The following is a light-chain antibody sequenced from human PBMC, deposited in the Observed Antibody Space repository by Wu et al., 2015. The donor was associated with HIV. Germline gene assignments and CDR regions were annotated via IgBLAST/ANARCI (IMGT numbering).Light chain of an antibody. CDR1: QNVDRN. CDR2: GDS. Sequence: EIVMTQSPATLSVSPGETATLSCRASQNVDRNLVWYQQKSGQAPRLLISGDSTRASGVPVRFSGSGSGTEFTLTITSMQSEDSALYFCQQFNHRPYTFGRGTRLEI. J-gene: IGKJ2*01. V-gene: IGKV3D-15*01. CDR3: QQFNHRPYT.